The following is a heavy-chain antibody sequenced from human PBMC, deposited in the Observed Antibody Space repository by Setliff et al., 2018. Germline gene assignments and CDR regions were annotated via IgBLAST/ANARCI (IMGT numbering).Heavy chain of an antibody. CDR1: GGTFSSSG. CDR2: FTPILGAT. Sequence: SVKVSCKSSGGTFSSSGITWVRQAPGQGLQWLGRFTPILGATNYAQNFQGRVTITADESTSTGYMELRSLRSDDTAVYYCARELRSPYWHLDSWGQGTQVTVSS. D-gene: IGHD3-16*01. J-gene: IGHJ5*01. V-gene: IGHV1-69*13. CDR3: ARELRSPYWHLDS.